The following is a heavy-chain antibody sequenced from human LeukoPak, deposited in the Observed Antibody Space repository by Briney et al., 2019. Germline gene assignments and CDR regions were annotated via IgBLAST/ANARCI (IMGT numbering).Heavy chain of an antibody. CDR3: AKEARSDQDDAFDI. D-gene: IGHD4-17*01. J-gene: IGHJ3*02. V-gene: IGHV3-30*18. Sequence: GGSLRLSCAASGFTFSNAWMSWVRQAPGKGLEWVAVISYDGSNKYYADSVKGRFTISRDNSKNTLYLQMNSLRAEDTAVYYCAKEARSDQDDAFDIWGQGTMVTVSS. CDR2: ISYDGSNK. CDR1: GFTFSNAW.